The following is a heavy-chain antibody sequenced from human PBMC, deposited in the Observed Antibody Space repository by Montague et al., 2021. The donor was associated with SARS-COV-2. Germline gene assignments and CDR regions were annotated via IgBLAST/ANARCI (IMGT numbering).Heavy chain of an antibody. CDR1: GGSFSEYY. D-gene: IGHD3-9*01. V-gene: IGHV4-34*01. J-gene: IGHJ6*02. CDR2: FNYTGST. CDR3: ARGLLRYFFD. Sequence: SETLSLTCTVIGGSFSEYYWTWIRQSPGKGLEWIGEFNYTGSTNYNPSLKSRVTISVDTSKKHFSLKLTSMTAADTAIYYCARGLLRYFFDWGQGTTVTVS.